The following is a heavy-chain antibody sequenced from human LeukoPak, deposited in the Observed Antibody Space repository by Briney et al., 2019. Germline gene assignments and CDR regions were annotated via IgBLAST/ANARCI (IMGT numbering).Heavy chain of an antibody. D-gene: IGHD3-10*01. CDR3: ARDGGSGLPDSDAFDI. CDR2: IYYSGST. V-gene: IGHV4-59*01. J-gene: IGHJ3*02. CDR1: GFTFSSYA. Sequence: PGGSLRLSCAASGFTFSSYAMSWVRQAPGKGLEWIGYIYYSGSTNYNPSLKSRVTISVDTSKNQFSLKLSSVTAADTAVYYCARDGGSGLPDSDAFDIWGQGTMVTVSS.